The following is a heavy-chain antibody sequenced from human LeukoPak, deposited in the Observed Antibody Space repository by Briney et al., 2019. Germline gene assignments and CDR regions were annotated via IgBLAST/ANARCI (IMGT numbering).Heavy chain of an antibody. CDR2: ISGDGGST. CDR3: ARDLGFGAKGY. D-gene: IGHD3-10*01. V-gene: IGHV3-43*02. Sequence: GGSLRLSCAASGFTFDDYAMHWVRQAPGKGLEWVSLISGDGGSTYYADSVKGRFTISRDNAKNSLYLQMNSLRAEDTAVYYCARDLGFGAKGYWGQGTLVTVSS. J-gene: IGHJ4*02. CDR1: GFTFDDYA.